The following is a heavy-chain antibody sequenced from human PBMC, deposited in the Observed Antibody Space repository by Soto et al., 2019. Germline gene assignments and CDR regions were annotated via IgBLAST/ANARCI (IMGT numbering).Heavy chain of an antibody. CDR2: INHSGST. Sequence: SETLSLTCAVYGGSFSGYYWSWIRQPPGKGLEWIGEINHSGSTNYNPSLKSRVTISVDTSKNQFSLKLSSVTAADTAVYYCAHGGIAVAGMDYWGQGTLVTVS. CDR3: AHGGIAVAGMDY. CDR1: GGSFSGYY. J-gene: IGHJ4*02. D-gene: IGHD6-19*01. V-gene: IGHV4-34*01.